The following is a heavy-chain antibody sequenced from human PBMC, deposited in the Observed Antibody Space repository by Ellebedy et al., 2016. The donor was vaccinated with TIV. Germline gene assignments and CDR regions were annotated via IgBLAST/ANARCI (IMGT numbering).Heavy chain of an antibody. CDR3: AKSRSTGWLHTPDY. V-gene: IGHV1-3*01. CDR1: GYTFTSYA. J-gene: IGHJ4*02. D-gene: IGHD6-13*01. CDR2: INAGNGNT. Sequence: AASVKVSCKASGYTFTSYAMHWVRQAPGQRLEWMGWINAGNGNTKYSQKFQGRVTMTRDTSTTTVNMELNSLRSEDTAVYYCAKSRSTGWLHTPDYWGQGTLVIVSS.